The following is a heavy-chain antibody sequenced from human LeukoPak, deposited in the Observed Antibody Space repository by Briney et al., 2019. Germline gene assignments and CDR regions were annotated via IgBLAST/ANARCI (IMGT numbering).Heavy chain of an antibody. D-gene: IGHD3-22*01. CDR3: ARSGSDYYDSSGYYNWFDP. J-gene: IGHJ5*02. V-gene: IGHV4-38-2*01. Sequence: KPSETLSLPCAVSGYSLGTGYFWGWVRQPPGKGLGWVGGIYHSGTTYYNPSLKSRVTISVDTSKNQFSLKLTSVTAADTAVYYCARSGSDYYDSSGYYNWFDPWGQGTLVTVSS. CDR1: GYSLGTGYF. CDR2: IYHSGTT.